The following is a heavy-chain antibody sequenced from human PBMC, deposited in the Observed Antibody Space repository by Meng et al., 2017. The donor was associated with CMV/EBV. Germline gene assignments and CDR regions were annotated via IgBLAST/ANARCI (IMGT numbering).Heavy chain of an antibody. CDR3: ARVTSRVAGAFDY. CDR2: IYYSGST. J-gene: IGHJ4*02. V-gene: IGHV4-30-4*08. D-gene: IGHD1-14*01. Sequence: VQLQESGPGLVKPSQTLSLTCTVPGGSISSGDYYWSWIRQPPGKGLEWIGYIYYSGSTYYNPSLKSRVTISVDTSKNQFSLKLSSVTAADTAVYCCARVTSRVAGAFDYWGQGTLVTVSS. CDR1: GGSISSGDYY.